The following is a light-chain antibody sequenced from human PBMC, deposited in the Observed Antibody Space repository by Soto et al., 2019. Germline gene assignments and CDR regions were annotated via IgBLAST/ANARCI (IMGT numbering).Light chain of an antibody. Sequence: DIVMTQSPLSLPVTPGEPASISCRSSQSLLHSNGYNYLDWYLQKPGQSPQLLIYLGSNRASGVPDRFGGSGSGTDFKLKISREEAEDVGVYYCMQALQTPYTFGQETKREIK. CDR1: QSLLHSNGYNY. J-gene: IGKJ2*01. V-gene: IGKV2-28*01. CDR2: LGS. CDR3: MQALQTPYT.